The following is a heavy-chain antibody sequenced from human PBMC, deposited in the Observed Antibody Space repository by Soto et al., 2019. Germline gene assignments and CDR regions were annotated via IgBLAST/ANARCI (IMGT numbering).Heavy chain of an antibody. CDR2: ISSSSSYI. Sequence: GGSLRLSCAASGFTFSSYSMNWVRQAPGKGLEWVSSISSSSSYIYYADSVKGRFTISRDNAKNSLYLQMNSLRAEDTAVYYCARDKRKYCSSTSCYPYGMDVWGQGTTVTVSS. V-gene: IGHV3-21*01. D-gene: IGHD2-2*01. CDR1: GFTFSSYS. J-gene: IGHJ6*02. CDR3: ARDKRKYCSSTSCYPYGMDV.